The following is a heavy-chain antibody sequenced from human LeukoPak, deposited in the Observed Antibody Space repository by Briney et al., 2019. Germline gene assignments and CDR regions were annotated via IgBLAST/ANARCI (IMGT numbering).Heavy chain of an antibody. CDR2: ISSSASTI. J-gene: IGHJ4*02. CDR1: GFTFSSYK. Sequence: GGSLRLSCAASGFTFSSYKMHWVRQAPGKGLEWISYISSSASTIYYADSVKGRFTISRDNGKNSLYLQMNSLRAEDTAVYYCARVHYNTAMVDIDYWGQGTLVTVSS. D-gene: IGHD5-18*01. V-gene: IGHV3-48*03. CDR3: ARVHYNTAMVDIDY.